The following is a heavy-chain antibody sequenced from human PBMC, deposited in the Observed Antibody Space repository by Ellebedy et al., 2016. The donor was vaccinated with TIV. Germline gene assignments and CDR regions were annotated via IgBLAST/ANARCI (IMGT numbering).Heavy chain of an antibody. D-gene: IGHD6-19*01. CDR3: AREAGTSGWYSGFQH. CDR2: ISAGGNT. V-gene: IGHV3-23*01. J-gene: IGHJ1*01. CDR1: GFTFSGFA. Sequence: GGSLRLSCAASGFTFSGFAMSWVRQAPGKGLEWVSGISAGGNTYYADSVKGRFTISRNDSKNTLYLQMNSLRAEETAIYYCAREAGTSGWYSGFQHWGQGTLVTVSS.